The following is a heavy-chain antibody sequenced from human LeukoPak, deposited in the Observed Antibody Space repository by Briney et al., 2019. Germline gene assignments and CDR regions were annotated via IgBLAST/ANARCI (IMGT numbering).Heavy chain of an antibody. CDR2: ISSSGST. D-gene: IGHD3-10*01. CDR1: GGSLSGYY. Sequence: TPSETLSLTCSVSGGSLSGYYWSWIRQPAGKGLECIGRISSSGSTNYNPSVKSRVTISIDTSKNQFSLKLSSVTAADTAVYYCARGLWFGDENPPYFDYWGQGTLVTVSS. CDR3: ARGLWFGDENPPYFDY. J-gene: IGHJ4*02. V-gene: IGHV4-4*07.